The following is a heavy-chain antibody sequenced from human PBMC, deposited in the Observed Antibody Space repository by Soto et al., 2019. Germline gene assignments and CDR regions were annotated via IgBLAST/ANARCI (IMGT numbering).Heavy chain of an antibody. CDR2: ISGSGGST. J-gene: IGHJ3*02. Sequence: GESLKISCAASGFTFSSYAMSWVRQAPGKGLEWVSAISGSGGSTYYADSVKGRFTISRDNSKNTLYLQMNSLRAEDTAVYYCAKDRIVVVVAATDAFDIWGQGTMVTVSS. CDR1: GFTFSSYA. V-gene: IGHV3-23*01. D-gene: IGHD2-15*01. CDR3: AKDRIVVVVAATDAFDI.